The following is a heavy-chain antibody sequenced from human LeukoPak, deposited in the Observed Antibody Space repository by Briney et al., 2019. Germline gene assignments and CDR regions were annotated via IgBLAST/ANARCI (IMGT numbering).Heavy chain of an antibody. D-gene: IGHD5-24*01. J-gene: IGHJ4*02. V-gene: IGHV4-59*01. CDR2: IYYSEST. CDR3: AREMGRDGYNLREGGYDY. Sequence: SETLSLTCTVSGGSISSYYWSWIRHPPGKGLEWIGYIYYSESTNHNPSLKSRVTISVDTSKNQFSLKLSSVTAADTAVYYCAREMGRDGYNLREGGYDYWGQGTLVTVSS. CDR1: GGSISSYY.